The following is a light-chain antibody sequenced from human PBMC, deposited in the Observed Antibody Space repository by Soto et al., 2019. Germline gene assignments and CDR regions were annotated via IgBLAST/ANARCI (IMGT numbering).Light chain of an antibody. V-gene: IGLV1-47*01. CDR3: TTWDDSLNGRV. J-gene: IGLJ3*02. CDR2: RNN. Sequence: QPVLIQPPSLSGTPGQRVTISCSGTTSNIGSNYVYWYQQLPGTAPKLLIYRNNQRPSGVPDRFSGSKSGTSASLAISGLRSEDEADFYCTTWDDSLNGRVFGGGTKLTVL. CDR1: TSNIGSNY.